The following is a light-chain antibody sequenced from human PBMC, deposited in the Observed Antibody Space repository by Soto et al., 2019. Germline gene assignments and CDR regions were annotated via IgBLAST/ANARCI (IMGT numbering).Light chain of an antibody. CDR2: GAS. V-gene: IGKV3D-15*01. Sequence: PWERAPLSCRATQSLNSNLAWYQQKPGQAPRLLIYGASTRATGIPARFSGSGSGTEFTLTISSLQSEDFAVYYCQQYNNWPPITFGQGTRLEIK. CDR1: QSLNSN. CDR3: QQYNNWPPIT. J-gene: IGKJ5*01.